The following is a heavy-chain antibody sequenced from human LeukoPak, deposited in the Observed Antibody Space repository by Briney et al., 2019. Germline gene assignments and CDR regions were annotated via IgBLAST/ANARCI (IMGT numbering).Heavy chain of an antibody. CDR1: GFTFSSYA. CDR3: ARVDGSGSYPDY. Sequence: PGGSLRLSCAASGFTFSSYAMNWVRQAPGKGLEWVSSISSSSSYIYYADSVKGRFTISRDNAKNSLYLQMNSLRAEDTAVYYCARVDGSGSYPDYWGQGTLVTVSS. J-gene: IGHJ4*02. CDR2: ISSSSSYI. D-gene: IGHD3-10*01. V-gene: IGHV3-21*01.